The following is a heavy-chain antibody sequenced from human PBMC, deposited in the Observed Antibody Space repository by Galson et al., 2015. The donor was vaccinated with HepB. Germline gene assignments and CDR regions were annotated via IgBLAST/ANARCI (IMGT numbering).Heavy chain of an antibody. CDR2: TLYRSKWSF. D-gene: IGHD5-24*01. CDR1: GDSVSSTRAA. Sequence: CAISGDSVSSTRAAWNWIRQSPSRGLERLGRTLYRSKWSFDYAPSVASRIIINPDTSKNQVSLQLNSVTPEDTAVYYCARVGPGGDGYNYGALDIWAQGTMVTVSS. V-gene: IGHV6-1*01. J-gene: IGHJ3*02. CDR3: ARVGPGGDGYNYGALDI.